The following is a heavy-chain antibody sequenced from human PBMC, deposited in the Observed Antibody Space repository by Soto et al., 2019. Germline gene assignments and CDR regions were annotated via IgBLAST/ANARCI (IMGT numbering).Heavy chain of an antibody. J-gene: IGHJ5*02. CDR3: ARVIATAVHWFDP. V-gene: IGHV4-39*07. Sequence: ENPPLTCTVSACAINSTRYHVSRIRQPPGKGLEWIGEIYHSGSTNYNPSLKSRVTISVDKSKNQFSLKLSSVTAADTAVYYCARVIATAVHWFDPWGQGTLVTVS. CDR1: ACAINSTRYH. CDR2: IYHSGST. D-gene: IGHD6-13*01.